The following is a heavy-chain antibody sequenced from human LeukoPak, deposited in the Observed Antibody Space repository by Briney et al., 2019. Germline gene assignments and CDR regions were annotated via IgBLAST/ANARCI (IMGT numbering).Heavy chain of an antibody. CDR3: ARVWAFGVVTYYYMDV. Sequence: GSLRLSCAASGFTVSSNYMSWIRQHPGKGLEWIGNICYSGSIYYNPSLKSRVTISVDKSKNQFSLKLSSVTAADTAVYYCARVWAFGVVTYYYMDVWGKGTTVTVSS. J-gene: IGHJ6*03. D-gene: IGHD3-3*01. CDR1: GFTVSSNY. V-gene: IGHV4-59*02. CDR2: ICYSGSI.